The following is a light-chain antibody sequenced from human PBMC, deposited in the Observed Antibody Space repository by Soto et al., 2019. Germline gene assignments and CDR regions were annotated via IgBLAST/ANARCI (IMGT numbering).Light chain of an antibody. CDR1: RRVVSSY. Sequence: LTPSPVSRSLLQSPIACLSGRATRRVVSSYLAWYQQKPGQAPRLLIYGASSRATGIPDRFRGSGSGTDFTLTISSLEPEDFAVYYCQQYDNWPSITFGQGTRLEIK. J-gene: IGKJ5*01. CDR3: QQYDNWPSIT. CDR2: GAS. V-gene: IGKV3-20*01.